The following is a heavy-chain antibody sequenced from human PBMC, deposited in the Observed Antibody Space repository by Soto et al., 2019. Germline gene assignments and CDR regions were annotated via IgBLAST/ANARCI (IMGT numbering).Heavy chain of an antibody. CDR3: VRDVGFDFDY. CDR1: GDSVSSNTAA. V-gene: IGHV6-1*01. Sequence: SQTLSLTCAISGDSVSSNTAAWNWIRQSPSRGLEWLGRTYYRSKWYNDYAVSVKSRISINPDTSKNQFSLQLNSVTPEDTALYYCVRDVGFDFDYWGQGTLVTVSS. J-gene: IGHJ4*02. CDR2: TYYRSKWYN. D-gene: IGHD1-26*01.